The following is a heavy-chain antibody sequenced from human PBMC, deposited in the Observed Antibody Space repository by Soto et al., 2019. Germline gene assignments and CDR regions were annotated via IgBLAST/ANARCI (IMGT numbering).Heavy chain of an antibody. D-gene: IGHD3-3*01. J-gene: IGHJ6*02. CDR3: ARDLLIFGSLRV. CDR1: GGTFSSYA. V-gene: IGHV1-69*13. CDR2: IIPIFGTA. Sequence: ASVKVSCKASGGTFSSYAISWVRQAPGQGLEWVGGIIPIFGTANYAQKFQGRVTITADESTSTAYMELSSLRSEDTAVYYCARDLLIFGSLRVWGQGTTVTVSS.